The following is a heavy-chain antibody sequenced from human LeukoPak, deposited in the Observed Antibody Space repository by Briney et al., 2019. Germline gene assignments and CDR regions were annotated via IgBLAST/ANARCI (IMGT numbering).Heavy chain of an antibody. CDR1: GYSFSVHG. CDR3: AREPGYTSSYYFDS. D-gene: IGHD6-19*01. V-gene: IGHV1-18*01. Sequence: ASVKVSCKTSGYSFSVHGISWVRQAPGQGLEWMGWISGYKGNTYYAQRFQGRVTMTTDTSTSTAYMELRSLRSDDTALYYCAREPGYTSSYYFDSWGQGTLVTVSS. CDR2: ISGYKGNT. J-gene: IGHJ4*02.